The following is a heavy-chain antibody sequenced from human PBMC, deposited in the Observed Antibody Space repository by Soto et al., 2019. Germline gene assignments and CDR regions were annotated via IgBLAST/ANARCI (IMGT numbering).Heavy chain of an antibody. V-gene: IGHV1-18*03. D-gene: IGHD2-2*01. J-gene: IGHJ5*02. CDR1: GYTFTSYG. CDR3: ARDGEVVPADLDP. Sequence: QVQLVQSGAEVKEPGASVKVSCKASGYTFTSYGISWVRQAPGQGLEWMGWISAYNGNTNYAQKLQGRVTMTTDTSTSTGYMELRSLRTDDMAVYYCARDGEVVPADLDPWGQGTLVSVSS. CDR2: ISAYNGNT.